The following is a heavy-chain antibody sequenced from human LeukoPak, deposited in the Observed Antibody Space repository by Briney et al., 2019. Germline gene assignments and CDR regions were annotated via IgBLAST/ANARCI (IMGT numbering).Heavy chain of an antibody. Sequence: GASVKVSCKASGGTFSSYAISWVRQAPGQGLEWMGGIIPIFGTANYAQKFQGRVTITTDESTSTAYMELSSLRSEDTAVYYCARGAEAETSPLDFWGQGTLVTVSS. CDR2: IIPIFGTA. J-gene: IGHJ4*02. D-gene: IGHD6-13*01. CDR3: ARGAEAETSPLDF. CDR1: GGTFSSYA. V-gene: IGHV1-69*05.